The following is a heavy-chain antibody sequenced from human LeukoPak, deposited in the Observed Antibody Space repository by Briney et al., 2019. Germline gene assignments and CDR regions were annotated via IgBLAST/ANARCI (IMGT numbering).Heavy chain of an antibody. CDR3: ARRCSGGSCYSTFDY. J-gene: IGHJ4*02. CDR2: INPNSGGT. V-gene: IGHV1-2*02. CDR1: GYTFTGYY. D-gene: IGHD2-15*01. Sequence: ASVKVSCKASGYTFTGYYMHWVRQAPGQGLEWMGWINPNSGGTNYAQKFQGRVTMTRDTSISTAYMELSRLRSDDTAVYYCARRCSGGSCYSTFDYWGQGTLVTVSP.